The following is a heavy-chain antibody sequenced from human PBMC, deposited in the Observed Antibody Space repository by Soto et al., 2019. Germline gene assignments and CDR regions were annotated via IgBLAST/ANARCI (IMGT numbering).Heavy chain of an antibody. Sequence: GGSLRLSCAASGFTFSSYWMSWVRQAPGKGLEWVANIKQDGSEKYYVDSVKGRFTISRDNAKNSLYLQMNSLRAEDTAVYYCARTWNNYYYYGMDVWGQGTTVTVS. CDR2: IKQDGSEK. D-gene: IGHD1-1*01. CDR1: GFTFSSYW. V-gene: IGHV3-7*01. J-gene: IGHJ6*02. CDR3: ARTWNNYYYYGMDV.